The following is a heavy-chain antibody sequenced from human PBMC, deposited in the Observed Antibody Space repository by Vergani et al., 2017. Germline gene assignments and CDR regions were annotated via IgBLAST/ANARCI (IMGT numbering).Heavy chain of an antibody. CDR2: IYYSGST. CDR1: GASIRSSSYY. CDR3: ARGMTTETTDLDGLDI. D-gene: IGHD4-17*01. Sequence: QLQLQESGPGLVKPSETLSLTCTVSGASIRSSSYYWGWIRQPPGKGLEWIGSIYYSGSTYYMSYLESRVIISVATSKNQFSLELSSVTAADTAVYYCARGMTTETTDLDGLDIWGKGTMVSVSS. J-gene: IGHJ3*02. V-gene: IGHV4-39*01.